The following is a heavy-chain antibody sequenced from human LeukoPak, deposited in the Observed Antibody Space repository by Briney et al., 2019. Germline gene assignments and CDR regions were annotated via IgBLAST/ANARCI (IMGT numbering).Heavy chain of an antibody. CDR3: ATSGGY. CDR1: GFTFSAYW. V-gene: IGHV3-7*01. Sequence: GGSLRLSCAASGFTFSAYWTKWVRQAPGKGLVWVATIKGDGSETHYETSVKGRFTISRDNAKRSLYLQMTSPSVEDTAMYYCATSGGYWGQGTLVTVSS. J-gene: IGHJ4*02. CDR2: IKGDGSET. D-gene: IGHD3-16*01.